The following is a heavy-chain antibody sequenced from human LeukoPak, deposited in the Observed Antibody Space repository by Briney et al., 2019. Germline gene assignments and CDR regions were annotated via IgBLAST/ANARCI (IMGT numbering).Heavy chain of an antibody. CDR2: INWNGGST. CDR1: GFTFDDYG. V-gene: IGHV3-20*04. J-gene: IGHJ4*02. D-gene: IGHD6-13*01. CDR3: ARDSSSTPTPYFDY. Sequence: PGGSLRLSCAASGFTFDDYGMSWVRQAPGKGLEWVSGINWNGGSTGYADSVKGRFTISRDNAKNSLYLQMNSLRAEDTALYYCARDSSSTPTPYFDYWGQGTLVTVSS.